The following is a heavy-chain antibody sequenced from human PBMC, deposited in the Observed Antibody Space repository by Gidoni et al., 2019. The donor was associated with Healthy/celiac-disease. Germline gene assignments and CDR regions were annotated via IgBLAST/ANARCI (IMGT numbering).Heavy chain of an antibody. Sequence: QVQLVESGGGVVQPGRSLRRSCAAPGFTVSSYGLHWVRQAPGKGLEGVAVKSYDGSNKYYADSVKGRFTISRDNSKNTLYLQMNSLRAEDTAVYYCAKPALRTTGTTAQYYFDYWGQGTLVTVSS. CDR3: AKPALRTTGTTAQYYFDY. V-gene: IGHV3-30*18. D-gene: IGHD1-1*01. CDR1: GFTVSSYG. J-gene: IGHJ4*02. CDR2: KSYDGSNK.